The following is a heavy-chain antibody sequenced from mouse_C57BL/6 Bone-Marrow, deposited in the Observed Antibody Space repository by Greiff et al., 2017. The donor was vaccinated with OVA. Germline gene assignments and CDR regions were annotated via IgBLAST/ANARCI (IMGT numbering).Heavy chain of an antibody. D-gene: IGHD3-2*02. V-gene: IGHV7-1*01. CDR2: SRNKANDYTT. CDR1: GFTFSDFY. CDR3: ARTAQASYYYAMDY. J-gene: IGHJ4*01. Sequence: EVQVVESGGGLVQSGRSLRLSCATSGFTFSDFYMEWVRQAPGKGLEWIAASRNKANDYTTEYSASVKGRFIVSRDTSQSILYRQMNALRAEDTAIYYCARTAQASYYYAMDYWGQGTSVTVSS.